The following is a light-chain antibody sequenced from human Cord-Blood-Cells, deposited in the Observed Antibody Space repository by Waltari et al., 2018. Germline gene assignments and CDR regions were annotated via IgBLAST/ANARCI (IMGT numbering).Light chain of an antibody. V-gene: IGLV2-14*01. CDR2: DVS. Sequence: QSALTQPASVSGSPGQSITISCTGTSSDVGGYNYVSCYQQHPGKAPKLMIYDVSNRPSGVSNRFSGSKSGNTASLTISGLQAEDEADYYCSSYTSSSTLAVFGGGTQLTVL. CDR1: SSDVGGYNY. J-gene: IGLJ7*01. CDR3: SSYTSSSTLAV.